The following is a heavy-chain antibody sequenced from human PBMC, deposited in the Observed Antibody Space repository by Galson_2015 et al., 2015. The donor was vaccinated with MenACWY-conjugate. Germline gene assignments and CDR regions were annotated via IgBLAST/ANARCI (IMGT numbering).Heavy chain of an antibody. V-gene: IGHV1-2*04. CDR2: INPNSGGT. CDR3: ARGEMTTHHGMDV. D-gene: IGHD5-24*01. Sequence: SVKVSCKASGYTFTGYYMHWVRQAPGQGLEWMGWINPNSGGTNYAQKFQGWVTMTRDTSISTAYMELSRLRSDDTAVYYCARGEMTTHHGMDVWGQGTTVTVSS. J-gene: IGHJ6*02. CDR1: GYTFTGYY.